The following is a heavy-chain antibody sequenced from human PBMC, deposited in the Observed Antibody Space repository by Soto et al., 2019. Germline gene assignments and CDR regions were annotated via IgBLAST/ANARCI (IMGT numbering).Heavy chain of an antibody. CDR3: AKDYGSGNYFKWFDP. Sequence: GGSLRLSCAASGFTFSSYAMSWVRQAPGKGLEWVSAISGSGGSTYYADSVKGRFTISRDNSKNTLYLQMNSLRAEDTAVYYCAKDYGSGNYFKWFDPWGQGTLVTVSS. CDR1: GFTFSSYA. CDR2: ISGSGGST. J-gene: IGHJ5*02. V-gene: IGHV3-23*01. D-gene: IGHD3-3*01.